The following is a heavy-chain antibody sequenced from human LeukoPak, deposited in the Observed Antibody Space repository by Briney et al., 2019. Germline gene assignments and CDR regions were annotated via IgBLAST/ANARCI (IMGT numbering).Heavy chain of an antibody. J-gene: IGHJ3*02. CDR3: ARQRPPPDYGDYGNPDDAFEI. CDR2: ISPGDSDT. Sequence: GESLKISCKGSGYSFTSYWIGWVRQMPGIGLEWMGIISPGDSDTRYSPSFQGQVTISAEKSISTAYLQWSSLKASDTAMYYCARQRPPPDYGDYGNPDDAFEIWGQGTMVTVSS. V-gene: IGHV5-51*01. CDR1: GYSFTSYW. D-gene: IGHD4-17*01.